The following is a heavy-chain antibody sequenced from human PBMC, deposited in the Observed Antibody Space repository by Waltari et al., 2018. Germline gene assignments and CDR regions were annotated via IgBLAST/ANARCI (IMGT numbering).Heavy chain of an antibody. CDR2: IWYDGTNK. CDR1: GFTFTNHG. V-gene: IGHV3-33*01. D-gene: IGHD3-3*01. J-gene: IGHJ3*02. CDR3: ARGDGGSGLGASDI. Sequence: QVQLVESGGGVVQSGRSLRLSCVGSGFTFTNHGINWVRPAPGKGLEWVAVIWYDGTNKNYADTVKGRFTISRDNSKNTLYLEMNSLRAEDTAVYFCARGDGGSGLGASDIWGQGTMVTVSS.